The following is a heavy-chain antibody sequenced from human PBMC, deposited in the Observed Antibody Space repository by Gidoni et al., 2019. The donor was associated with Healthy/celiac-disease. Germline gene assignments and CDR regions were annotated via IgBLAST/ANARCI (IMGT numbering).Heavy chain of an antibody. J-gene: IGHJ5*02. CDR3: AREPRGLLWFGESP. CDR1: GGSISSGGYY. V-gene: IGHV4-31*03. D-gene: IGHD3-10*01. CDR2: IYYSGST. Sequence: QVQLQESGPGLVTPSQTLSLTRTVSGGSISSGGYYWSWIRQHPGKGLEWIGYIYYSGSTYYNPSLKSRVTISVDTSKNQFSLKLSSVTAADTAVYYCAREPRGLLWFGESPWGQGTLVTVSS.